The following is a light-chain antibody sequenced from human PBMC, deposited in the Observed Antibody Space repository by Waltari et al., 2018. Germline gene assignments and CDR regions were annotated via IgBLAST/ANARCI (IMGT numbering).Light chain of an antibody. CDR2: GAS. J-gene: IGKJ2*01. CDR3: QQYNIWYT. Sequence: EIVMTQSPATLSVSPGERTTLSCRASQSVSGNVSWYQQKPGQGPRLLLYGASIRATGVPARFSGSGSGTEFTLTISSLQSEDFAVYYCQQYNIWYTFGQGTKLEIK. CDR1: QSVSGN. V-gene: IGKV3-15*01.